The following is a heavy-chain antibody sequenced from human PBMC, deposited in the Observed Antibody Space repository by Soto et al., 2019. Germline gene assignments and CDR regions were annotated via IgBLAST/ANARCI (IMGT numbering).Heavy chain of an antibody. CDR1: GGSISSNTYY. Sequence: QLQLQESGPGLVKPSQTLSLTCTVSGGSISSNTYYWGWIRQSPGKGLEWIGSIYSSGSTYYNPSLKSRVTISVDTSKSQFSLRLSSVTAADTAVYYCARHTLFSLFDSWGQGTLVTVSS. CDR2: IYSSGST. D-gene: IGHD2-21*01. V-gene: IGHV4-39*01. CDR3: ARHTLFSLFDS. J-gene: IGHJ4*02.